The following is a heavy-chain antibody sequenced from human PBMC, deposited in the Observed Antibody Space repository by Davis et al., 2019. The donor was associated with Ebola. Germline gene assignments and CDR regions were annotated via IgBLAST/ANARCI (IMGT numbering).Heavy chain of an antibody. CDR1: GFTVSSNY. CDR3: ASIDYSNYYNAFDI. Sequence: PGGSLRLSCAASGFTVSSNYMSWVRQAPGKGLEWVSVIYSGGSTYYADSVKGRFTISRDNSKNTLYLQMNSLRAEDTAVYYCASIDYSNYYNAFDIWGQGTMVTVSS. D-gene: IGHD4-11*01. J-gene: IGHJ3*02. V-gene: IGHV3-53*01. CDR2: IYSGGST.